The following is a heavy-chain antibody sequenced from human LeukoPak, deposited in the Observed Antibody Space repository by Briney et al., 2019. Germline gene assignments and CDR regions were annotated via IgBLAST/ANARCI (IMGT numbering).Heavy chain of an antibody. CDR1: GFTFTSYW. V-gene: IGHV3-7*02. D-gene: IGHD6-6*01. Sequence: GGSLRLSCAASGFTFTSYWMTWVRQAPGKGLEWVANINQDGSAKNYVGSVKGRFTISRDNAKNSLYLQMNSLRAEDTAIYYCSSQYSSSSVVDYWGQGTLVTVSS. CDR2: INQDGSAK. J-gene: IGHJ4*02. CDR3: SSQYSSSSVVDY.